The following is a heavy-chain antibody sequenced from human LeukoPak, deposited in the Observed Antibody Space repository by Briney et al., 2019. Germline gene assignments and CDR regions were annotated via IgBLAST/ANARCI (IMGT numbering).Heavy chain of an antibody. CDR1: GGAISSGGYY. Sequence: PSQTLSLTCTVSGGAISSGGYYWSWIRQHPGKGLEWLGYIYYSGSTYYNPSLKSRVTISVDTSKNQFSLKLSSVTAADTAVYYCARVSRAARKGYFDLWGRGTLVTVSS. J-gene: IGHJ2*01. V-gene: IGHV4-31*03. CDR2: IYYSGST. D-gene: IGHD6-6*01. CDR3: ARVSRAARKGYFDL.